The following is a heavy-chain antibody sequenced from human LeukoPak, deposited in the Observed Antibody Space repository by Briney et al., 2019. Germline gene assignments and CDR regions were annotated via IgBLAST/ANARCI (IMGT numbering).Heavy chain of an antibody. Sequence: TGGSLRLSCAASAFTFPTYGMIWVRQTPGKGLEWVSSIAESGDDTYYADSVKGRFTISRDNSKNTLYLQMNSLRAEDTAVYYCAAKTRLSAATSYYYVDVWGKGTTATVSS. D-gene: IGHD3-10*01. V-gene: IGHV3-23*01. CDR3: AAKTRLSAATSYYYVDV. CDR1: AFTFPTYG. J-gene: IGHJ6*03. CDR2: IAESGDDT.